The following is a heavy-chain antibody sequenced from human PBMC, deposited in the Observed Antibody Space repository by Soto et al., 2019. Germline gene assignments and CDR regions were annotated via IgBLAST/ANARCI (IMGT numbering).Heavy chain of an antibody. CDR3: AGVMTARGVTV. Sequence: QVQLVQSGAEVKKPGASVKVSCKASGYTFTSYDINWVRQASGQGLEWMGWMNPNSGNTGYAQKSQCRVTMHRNTSITTAYLELSSLRSEDTAVDYCAGVMTARGVTVWSQWTAFTVSS. D-gene: IGHD2-21*02. V-gene: IGHV1-8*01. CDR1: GYTFTSYD. J-gene: IGHJ6*02. CDR2: MNPNSGNT.